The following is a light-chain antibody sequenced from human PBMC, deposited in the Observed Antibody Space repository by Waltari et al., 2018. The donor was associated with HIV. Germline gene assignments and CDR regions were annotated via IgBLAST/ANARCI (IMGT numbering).Light chain of an antibody. CDR3: QQGSSFPFT. CDR1: QIINSW. J-gene: IGKJ3*01. Sequence: DIQMTQSPSFVSASVGDIVTLTCRASQIINSWLAWYQQKPGKAPKLLIYAATTLQRGVPSRFSGSGSGTDYSLSISGLLPEDFAVYFCQQGSSFPFTFGPGTKVEMK. CDR2: AAT. V-gene: IGKV1D-12*01.